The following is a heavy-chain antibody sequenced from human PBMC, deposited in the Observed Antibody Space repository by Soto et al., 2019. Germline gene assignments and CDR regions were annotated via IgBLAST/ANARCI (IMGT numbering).Heavy chain of an antibody. J-gene: IGHJ6*03. D-gene: IGHD1-1*01. Sequence: PSQTLSLTCDISGDSVSSNSAAWNWIRQTPSRGLEWLGRTYHRSKWYSNYAISVKSRVTVNPDTFKNQFSLQLNSVTPEDTAVYYCARGSWDDVSGHYYMDVWGKGTTVTVSS. V-gene: IGHV6-1*01. CDR2: TYHRSKWYS. CDR1: GDSVSSNSAA. CDR3: ARGSWDDVSGHYYMDV.